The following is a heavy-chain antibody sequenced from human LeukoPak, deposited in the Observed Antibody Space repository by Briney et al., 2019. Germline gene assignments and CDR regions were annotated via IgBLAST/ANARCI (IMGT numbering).Heavy chain of an antibody. CDR1: GGSISSYY. V-gene: IGHV4-59*01. CDR2: IYYSGST. Sequence: SETLSLTCTVSGGSISSYYWSWIRQPPGKGLEWIGYIYYSGSTNYNPSLKSRVTISVDTSKNQFSLKLSSVTAADTAVYYCARGGYYYDSSGYYPDDAFDIWGQGTMVTVSS. J-gene: IGHJ3*02. D-gene: IGHD3-22*01. CDR3: ARGGYYYDSSGYYPDDAFDI.